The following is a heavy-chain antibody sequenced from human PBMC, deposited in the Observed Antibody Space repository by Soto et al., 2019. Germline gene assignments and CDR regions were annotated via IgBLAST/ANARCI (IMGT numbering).Heavy chain of an antibody. V-gene: IGHV4-30-4*01. Sequence: SETLSLTCTVSGDSISRNNNYWSWIRQAPGEGLEWIGFISYSGTTSYSPSLKSRVAISLDTSKNQFSLSLSSVTAADTAVYYCARGRGYSYGLDPWGQGTLVTVSS. J-gene: IGHJ5*02. CDR3: ARGRGYSYGLDP. CDR1: GDSISRNNNY. CDR2: ISYSGTT. D-gene: IGHD5-18*01.